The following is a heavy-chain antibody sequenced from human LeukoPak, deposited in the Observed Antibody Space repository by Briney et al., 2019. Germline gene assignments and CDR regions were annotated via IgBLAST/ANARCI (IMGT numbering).Heavy chain of an antibody. CDR2: ISYDGSNK. J-gene: IGHJ4*02. CDR1: GFTFSSYA. CDR3: ARDRYITMIVVVTYYFDY. Sequence: GGSLRLSCAASGFTFSSYAMHWVRQAPGKGLEWVAVISYDGSNKYYADSVKGRFTISRDNSKNTLYLQMNSLRAEDTAVYYCARDRYITMIVVVTYYFDYWGQGTLVTVSS. V-gene: IGHV3-30-3*01. D-gene: IGHD3-22*01.